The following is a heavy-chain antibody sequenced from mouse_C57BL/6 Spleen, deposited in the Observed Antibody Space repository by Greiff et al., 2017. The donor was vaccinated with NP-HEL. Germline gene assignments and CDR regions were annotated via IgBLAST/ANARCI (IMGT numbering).Heavy chain of an antibody. CDR3: ARESIASSGDYDY. J-gene: IGHJ2*01. D-gene: IGHD3-2*02. Sequence: VQLQQPGTELVKPGASVKLSCKASGYTFTSYWMHWVKQRPGQGLEWIGNINPRNGGTKYNEKFQSKATLTVAKSTSTAYMQRSNQTSEYSAVYYYARESIASSGDYDYWGKGTTLTVST. V-gene: IGHV1-53*01. CDR2: INPRNGGT. CDR1: GYTFTSYW.